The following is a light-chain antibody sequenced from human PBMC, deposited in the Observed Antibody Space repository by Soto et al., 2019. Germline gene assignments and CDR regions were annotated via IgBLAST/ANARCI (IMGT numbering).Light chain of an antibody. V-gene: IGLV2-14*01. J-gene: IGLJ1*01. CDR3: LSKTSGTSYV. Sequence: QSALTQPASVSGSPGQSITISCTGTTSDVGGYNYVSWYQQHPGKVPKLLIHEVSNRPSGVSNRFSGSKSGNTASLTISGLQAEDEADYYCLSKTSGTSYVFGTGTKLTVL. CDR1: TSDVGGYNY. CDR2: EVS.